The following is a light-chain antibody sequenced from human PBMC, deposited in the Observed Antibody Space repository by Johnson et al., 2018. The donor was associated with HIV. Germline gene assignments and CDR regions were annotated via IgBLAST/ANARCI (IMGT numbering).Light chain of an antibody. Sequence: QSVLTQPPSVSAAPGQKVTISCSGSSSNIGNNYVSWYQQLPGTAPKLLIYENNKRPSGIPDRFSGSKSGTSATLGITGLQTGDEADYYCGTCDSSLILYVFGTGTKVTVL. V-gene: IGLV1-51*02. CDR3: GTCDSSLILYV. CDR2: ENN. CDR1: SSNIGNNY. J-gene: IGLJ1*01.